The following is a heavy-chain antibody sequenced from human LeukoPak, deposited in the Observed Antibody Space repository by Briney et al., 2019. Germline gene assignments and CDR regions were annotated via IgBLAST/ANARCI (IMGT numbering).Heavy chain of an antibody. J-gene: IGHJ6*02. CDR1: GFTFSSYG. CDR3: AKDQGSLNGMDV. Sequence: GGSLRLSCAASGFTFSSYGMHWVRQAPGKGLEWVAVISYDGSNKYYADSVKGRFTISRDNSKNTLYLQMNSLRAEDTAVYYCAKDQGSLNGMDVWGQGTTVTVSS. D-gene: IGHD1-26*01. V-gene: IGHV3-30*18. CDR2: ISYDGSNK.